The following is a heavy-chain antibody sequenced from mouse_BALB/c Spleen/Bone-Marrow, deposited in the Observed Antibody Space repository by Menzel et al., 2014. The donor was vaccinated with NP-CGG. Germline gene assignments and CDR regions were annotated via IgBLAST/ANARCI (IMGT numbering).Heavy chain of an antibody. CDR2: FDPTNGNP. Sequence: EVQLQQSGAELVKPGTSVKLSCTASGFNIKDTHLHWVQQRPEQDLEWIGRFDPTNGNPKYDPKFQGKATITVDTSSNTAYLQLSSLTSEDTAVYYCASYDGSRFAYWGQGTLVTVSA. V-gene: IGHV14-3*02. CDR1: GFNIKDTH. D-gene: IGHD2-3*01. CDR3: ASYDGSRFAY. J-gene: IGHJ3*01.